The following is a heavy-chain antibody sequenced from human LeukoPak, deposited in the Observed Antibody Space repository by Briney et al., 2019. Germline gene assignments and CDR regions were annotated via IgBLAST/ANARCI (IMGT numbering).Heavy chain of an antibody. D-gene: IGHD3-10*01. V-gene: IGHV3-48*03. CDR2: ISDSVSTI. CDR1: GFTFSSYE. Sequence: HPGGSLRLSCAASGFTFSSYEMNWVRQAPGKGLEWVSYISDSVSTIYYADAVKGRFTISRDNAKNSLYLQMNSLRAEDTGVYYCARESLLWFGVDAFDIWGQGTMVTVSS. CDR3: ARESLLWFGVDAFDI. J-gene: IGHJ3*02.